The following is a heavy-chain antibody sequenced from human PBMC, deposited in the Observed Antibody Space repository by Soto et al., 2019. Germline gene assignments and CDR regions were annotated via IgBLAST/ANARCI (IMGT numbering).Heavy chain of an antibody. D-gene: IGHD2-21*02. V-gene: IGHV4-39*01. CDR2: IYYSGST. Sequence: PSETLSLTCTVSGGSISSSSYYWGWIRQPPGKGLEWIGSIYYSGSTYYNPSLKSRVTISVDTSKNQFSLKLSSVTAADTAVYYCARLGTVTAHWFDPWGQGTLVTVSS. CDR3: ARLGTVTAHWFDP. CDR1: GGSISSSSYY. J-gene: IGHJ5*02.